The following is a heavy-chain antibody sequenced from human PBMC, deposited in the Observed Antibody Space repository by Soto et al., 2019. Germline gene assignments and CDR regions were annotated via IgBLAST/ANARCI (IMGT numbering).Heavy chain of an antibody. CDR1: GYTFPSYG. V-gene: IGHV1-3*01. D-gene: IGHD4-17*01. CDR2: INAGNGNT. CDR3: ARDTAPSDV. J-gene: IGHJ6*02. Sequence: DSVKVCCKASGYTFPSYGMHWLRQAPGQRLEWMGWINAGNGNTKYSQKFQGRVTITRDTSASTAYMELSSLRSEDTAVYYCARDTAPSDVSCQGTTVTVSS.